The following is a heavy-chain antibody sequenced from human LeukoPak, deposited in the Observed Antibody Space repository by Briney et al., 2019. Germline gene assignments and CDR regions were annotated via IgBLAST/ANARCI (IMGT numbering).Heavy chain of an antibody. V-gene: IGHV3-13*04. CDR3: ARGVFIGFDV. J-gene: IGHJ3*01. CDR2: IGKAGDT. D-gene: IGHD2-8*01. Sequence: GGSLRLSRAASGLTFSTYDMHWVRQPTGKGLEWVSGIGKAGDTYYAGSVKGRFTISRENAKNSLYLQMNSLRTGDTAVYYCARGVFIGFDVWGHGTMVTVSS. CDR1: GLTFSTYD.